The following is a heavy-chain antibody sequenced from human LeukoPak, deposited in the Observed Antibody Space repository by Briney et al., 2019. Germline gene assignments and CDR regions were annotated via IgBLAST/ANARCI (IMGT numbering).Heavy chain of an antibody. Sequence: QPGGSLRLSCAASGFTFSSYEMNWVRQAPGKGLEWVSYVSSRGSTIYYADSVKGRFTISRDNAKNSLYLQMNSLRAEDTAVYYCAKGYSSGWYSWWYFDLWGRGTLVTVSS. CDR1: GFTFSSYE. V-gene: IGHV3-48*03. D-gene: IGHD6-19*01. J-gene: IGHJ2*01. CDR2: VSSRGSTI. CDR3: AKGYSSGWYSWWYFDL.